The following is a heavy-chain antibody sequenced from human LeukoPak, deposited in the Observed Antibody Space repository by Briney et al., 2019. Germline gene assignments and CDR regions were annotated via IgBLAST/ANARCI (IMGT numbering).Heavy chain of an antibody. V-gene: IGHV3-7*01. J-gene: IGHJ3*02. Sequence: PGGSLRLSCAASGFTFSSYWMSWVRQAPGKGLEWVANIKQDGSEKYYVDSVKGRFTISRDNAKNSLYLQMNSLRAEDTAVYYCARLGLNPRGLPDAFDIWGQGTMVTVSS. CDR3: ARLGLNPRGLPDAFDI. CDR1: GFTFSSYW. D-gene: IGHD2-15*01. CDR2: IKQDGSEK.